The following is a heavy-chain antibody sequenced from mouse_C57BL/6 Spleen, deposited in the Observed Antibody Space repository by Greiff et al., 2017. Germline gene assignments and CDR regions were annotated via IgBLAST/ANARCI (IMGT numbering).Heavy chain of an antibody. CDR1: GFKIKDYY. D-gene: IGHD2-1*01. CDR2: IDPEDGDT. V-gene: IGHV14-1*01. CDR3: TVGNRYAMDY. Sequence: EVQLQQSGAELVRPGASVKLSCTASGFKIKDYYMHWVKQRPEQGLEWIGRIDPEDGDTEYAPKFQGKATMTADTSSTTAYLQLSSLTSEDAAVYYCTVGNRYAMDYWGQGTSVTVSS. J-gene: IGHJ4*01.